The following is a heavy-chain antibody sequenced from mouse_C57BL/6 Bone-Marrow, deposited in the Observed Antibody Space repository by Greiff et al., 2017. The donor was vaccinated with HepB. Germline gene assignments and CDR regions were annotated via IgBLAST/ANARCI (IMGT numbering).Heavy chain of an antibody. D-gene: IGHD2-4*01. CDR2: IYPGSGST. Sequence: QVQLQQPGAELVKPGASVKMSCKASGYTFTSYWITWVKQRPGQGLEWIGDIYPGSGSTNYNEKFKSKATLTVDTSSSTAYMQLSSLTSEDSAVYYCARTLFDYDYDVAMDYWGQGTSVTVSS. CDR1: GYTFTSYW. J-gene: IGHJ4*01. V-gene: IGHV1-55*01. CDR3: ARTLFDYDYDVAMDY.